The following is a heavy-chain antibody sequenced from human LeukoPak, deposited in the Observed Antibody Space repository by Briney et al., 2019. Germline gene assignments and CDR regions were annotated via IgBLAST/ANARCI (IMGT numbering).Heavy chain of an antibody. Sequence: GGSLRLSCAASGFTSSSYWMSWVRQAPGKGLDWVANIKQDGSEKYYVDSVKGRFTIPRDNAKNSLYLQMNSLRAEDTAVYYCARDRGSSGWYEFDSWGQGTLVTVSS. D-gene: IGHD6-19*01. V-gene: IGHV3-7*01. CDR2: IKQDGSEK. J-gene: IGHJ4*02. CDR3: ARDRGSSGWYEFDS. CDR1: GFTSSSYW.